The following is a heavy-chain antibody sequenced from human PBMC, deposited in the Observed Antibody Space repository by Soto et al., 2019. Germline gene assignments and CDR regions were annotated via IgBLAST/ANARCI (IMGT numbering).Heavy chain of an antibody. D-gene: IGHD2-21*02. Sequence: SETLSLTCTVSGGSISSSSYYWGWIRQPPGKGLEWIGSIYYSGSTYYNPSLKSRVTISVDTSKNQFSLKLSSVTAADTAVYYCARHVVVTNDGGHYFDYWGPGTLVTVSS. CDR3: ARHVVVTNDGGHYFDY. CDR1: GGSISSSSYY. CDR2: IYYSGST. V-gene: IGHV4-39*01. J-gene: IGHJ4*02.